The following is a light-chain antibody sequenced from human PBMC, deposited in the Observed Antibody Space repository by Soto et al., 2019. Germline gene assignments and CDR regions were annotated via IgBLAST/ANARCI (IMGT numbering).Light chain of an antibody. V-gene: IGKV3-15*01. CDR3: QQYVHWPPGA. CDR1: QSVSSS. Sequence: EIVLTQSPATLSVSPGERVTLSCRASQSVSSSLAWYQQRPGQAPRLLIYDTSTRAAGIPARFSGSGSGTDFTLTISSLQSEDSAVYYCQQYVHWPPGAFGQGTTVEIK. CDR2: DTS. J-gene: IGKJ1*01.